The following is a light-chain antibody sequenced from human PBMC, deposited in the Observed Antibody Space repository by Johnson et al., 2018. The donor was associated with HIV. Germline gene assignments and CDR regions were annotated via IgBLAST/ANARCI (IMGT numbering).Light chain of an antibody. CDR1: SSNIGNNY. J-gene: IGLJ1*01. V-gene: IGLV1-51*01. Sequence: QSVLTQPPSVSAAPGQKVTISCSGSSSNIGNNYVSWYQQLPGTAPKLFIFDNNKRPSGIPNRFSGSKSGPSATMGITGLQTGDEADYYCGTWDSSLSASYVFGTGTKVTVL. CDR3: GTWDSSLSASYV. CDR2: DNN.